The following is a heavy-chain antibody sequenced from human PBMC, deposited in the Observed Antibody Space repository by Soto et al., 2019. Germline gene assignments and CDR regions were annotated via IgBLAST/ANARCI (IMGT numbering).Heavy chain of an antibody. D-gene: IGHD2-21*02. Sequence: ASVKVSCKASGYTFTSYGLRWVRPAPGQGLEWMGWISAYNGNTNYAQKLQGRVTMTTDTSTSTAYMELRSLRSDDTAVYYCAREGPYCGGDCYPEYFQHWGQGTLVTVSS. V-gene: IGHV1-18*04. CDR1: GYTFTSYG. CDR2: ISAYNGNT. J-gene: IGHJ1*01. CDR3: AREGPYCGGDCYPEYFQH.